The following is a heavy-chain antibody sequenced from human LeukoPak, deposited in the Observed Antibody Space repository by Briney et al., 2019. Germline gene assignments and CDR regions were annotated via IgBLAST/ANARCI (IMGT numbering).Heavy chain of an antibody. V-gene: IGHV3-23*01. D-gene: IGHD2-15*01. Sequence: GGSLRLSCAASGFTFSSYAMSWVRQAPGKGLEWVSAISGSGGSTYYADSVKGRFTISRGNSKNTLYLQMNSLRAEDTAVYYCASDPNCSGGSCYPYYFDYWGQGTLVTVSS. CDR2: ISGSGGST. CDR3: ASDPNCSGGSCYPYYFDY. CDR1: GFTFSSYA. J-gene: IGHJ4*02.